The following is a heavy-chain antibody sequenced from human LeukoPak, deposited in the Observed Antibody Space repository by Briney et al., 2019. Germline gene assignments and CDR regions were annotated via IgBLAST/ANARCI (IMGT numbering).Heavy chain of an antibody. J-gene: IGHJ6*02. CDR2: IYSGGST. D-gene: IGHD1-26*01. CDR3: ARGQTVSYRYYYYGMDV. Sequence: GGSLRLSCAASGFTVSSNYMSWVRQAPGKGLEWVSVIYSGGSTYYADPVKGRFTISRDNSKNTLYLQMNSLRAEDTAVYYCARGQTVSYRYYYYGMDVWGQGTTVTVSS. V-gene: IGHV3-66*01. CDR1: GFTVSSNY.